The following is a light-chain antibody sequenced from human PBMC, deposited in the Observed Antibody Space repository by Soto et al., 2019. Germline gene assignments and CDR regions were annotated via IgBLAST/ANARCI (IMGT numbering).Light chain of an antibody. CDR3: QQSFSTPT. CDR2: SAS. V-gene: IGKV1-39*01. Sequence: DIQMTQSPSSLSTSVGDRVTITCRASQRINIYLNWYHQKPGKAPELLIYSASNLQSGVPSRFSGSGSGTDFTLTISSLQPEDFATYYCQQSFSTPTFGQGTRLDIK. J-gene: IGKJ5*01. CDR1: QRINIY.